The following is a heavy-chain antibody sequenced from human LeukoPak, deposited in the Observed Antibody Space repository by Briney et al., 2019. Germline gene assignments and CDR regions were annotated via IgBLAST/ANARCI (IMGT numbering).Heavy chain of an antibody. D-gene: IGHD1-26*01. CDR3: AKKVVVGATSPYSDFQD. Sequence: GGSLRLSFVASGFTFRSFAMAWVRQAPGKGLEWMSAISGSGVTTHYAGSVKGRFSISRDNSKNTLYLQMNSLRAEDTALYYCAKKVVVGATSPYSDFQDWGQGTLVTVSS. CDR1: GFTFRSFA. J-gene: IGHJ1*01. V-gene: IGHV3-23*01. CDR2: ISGSGVTT.